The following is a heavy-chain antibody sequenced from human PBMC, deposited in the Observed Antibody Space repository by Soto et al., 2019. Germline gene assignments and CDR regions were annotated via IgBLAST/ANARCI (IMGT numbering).Heavy chain of an antibody. D-gene: IGHD5-18*01. J-gene: IGHJ3*01. CDR1: GGSVGSGEYY. Sequence: QVQLQESGPGLVKPSQTLSLACTVSGGSVGSGEYYYSWIRQPPGKGLEWIGYIYDSGITNYTPSLKGRVTMSLDRSNNPVSLKLSSVTAAVTAVYFCARDVAHGYTENVWGQGTMVTVSS. CDR2: IYDSGIT. V-gene: IGHV4-30-4*01. CDR3: ARDVAHGYTENV.